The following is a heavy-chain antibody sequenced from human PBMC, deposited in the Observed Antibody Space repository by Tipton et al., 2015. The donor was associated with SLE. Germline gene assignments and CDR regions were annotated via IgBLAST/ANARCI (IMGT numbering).Heavy chain of an antibody. J-gene: IGHJ4*02. CDR2: IYYSGST. CDR3: ARRRESSSSLDY. Sequence: TLSLTCTVSGGSISSYYWSWIRQPPGKGLEWIGYIYYSGSTYYNPSLKSPVTISVDTSKNQFSLKLSSVTAADTAVYYCARRRESSSSLDYWGQGTLVTVSS. CDR1: GGSISSYY. D-gene: IGHD6-6*01. V-gene: IGHV4-59*12.